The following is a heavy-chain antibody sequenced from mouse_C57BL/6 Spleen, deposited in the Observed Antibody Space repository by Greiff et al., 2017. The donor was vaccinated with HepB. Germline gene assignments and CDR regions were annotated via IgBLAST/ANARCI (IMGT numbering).Heavy chain of an antibody. J-gene: IGHJ4*01. V-gene: IGHV5-17*01. CDR2: ISSGSSTI. CDR1: GFTFSDYG. CDR3: ASYGNYDYYAMDY. Sequence: EVKLVESGGGLVKPGGSLKLSCAASGFTFSDYGMHWVRQAPEKGLEWVAYISSGSSTIYYADTVKGRFTISRDNAKNTLFLQMTSLRSEDTAMYYCASYGNYDYYAMDYWGQGTSVTVSS. D-gene: IGHD2-1*01.